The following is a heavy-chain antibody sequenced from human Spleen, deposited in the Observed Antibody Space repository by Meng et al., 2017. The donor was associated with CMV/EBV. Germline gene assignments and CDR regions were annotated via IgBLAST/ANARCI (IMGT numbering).Heavy chain of an antibody. D-gene: IGHD2-15*01. V-gene: IGHV4-39*07. CDR2: IFYSGTT. CDR3: ARVGRGRFDP. CDR1: GGSIRSSSYY. Sequence: SETLSLTCTVSGGSIRSSSYYWGWIRQPPGKGLEWIGTIFYSGTTYYNPSLKSRVTISEDTSKNQFSLNLTSLTAADTAVYYCARVGRGRFDPWGQGTLVTVSS. J-gene: IGHJ5*02.